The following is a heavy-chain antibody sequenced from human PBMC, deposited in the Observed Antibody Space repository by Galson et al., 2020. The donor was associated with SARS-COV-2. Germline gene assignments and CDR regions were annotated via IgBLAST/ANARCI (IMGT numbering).Heavy chain of an antibody. CDR1: GFTFRSHG. D-gene: IGHD3-22*01. V-gene: IGHV3-30*03. J-gene: IGHJ4*02. CDR3: ATTPVLSGWGWCDY. CDR2: VSYNGDIK. Sequence: GGSLRLSCAPSGFTFRSHGMHWVRQAPGKGLEWVASVSYNGDIKNYADSVKGRFTISRDNSKNTLYLQMNSLRPEDTAVYYCATTPVLSGWGWCDYWGQGTLVTGSS.